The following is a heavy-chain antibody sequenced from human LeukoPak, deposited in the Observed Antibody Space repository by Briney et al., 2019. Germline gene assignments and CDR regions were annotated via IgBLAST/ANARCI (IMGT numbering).Heavy chain of an antibody. J-gene: IGHJ2*01. D-gene: IGHD3-16*01. Sequence: ASVKVSCKASGYTFTSYAMNWVRQAPGQGLEWMGWINTNTGNPTYAQGLTGRFVFSLDTSVSTAYLQISSLKAEDTAVYYCARWPLPMGDYYSDLWGRGTLVTVSS. CDR1: GYTFTSYA. CDR3: ARWPLPMGDYYSDL. CDR2: INTNTGNP. V-gene: IGHV7-4-1*02.